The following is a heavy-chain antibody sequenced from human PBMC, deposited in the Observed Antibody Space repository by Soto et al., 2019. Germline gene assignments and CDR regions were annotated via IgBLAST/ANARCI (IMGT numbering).Heavy chain of an antibody. CDR2: IFYSGSA. V-gene: IGHV4-39*02. CDR1: GDSITRSNFY. CDR3: ARHKTTMLTVVSAFDP. Sequence: SETLSLTCTVSGDSITRSNFYWGWIRQPPGKGLEWLGSIFYSGSAFYNPALKSRVTFSVDTSKNHFSLKLSSVTAADTAVYYCARHKTTMLTVVSAFDPWGQGTRVTVSS. D-gene: IGHD3-22*01. J-gene: IGHJ5*02.